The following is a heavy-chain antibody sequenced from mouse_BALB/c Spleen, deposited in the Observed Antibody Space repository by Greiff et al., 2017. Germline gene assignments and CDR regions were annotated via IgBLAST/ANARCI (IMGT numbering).Heavy chain of an antibody. J-gene: IGHJ4*01. D-gene: IGHD4-1*01. V-gene: IGHV5-4*02. CDR3: ARDAGKGDY. CDR2: ISDGGSYT. Sequence: EVKLVESGGGLVKPGGSLKLSCAASGFTFSDYYMYWVRQTPEKRLEWVATISDGGSYTYYPDSVKGRFTISRDNAKNNLYLQMSSLKSEDTAMYYCARDAGKGDYWGQGTSVTVSS. CDR1: GFTFSDYY.